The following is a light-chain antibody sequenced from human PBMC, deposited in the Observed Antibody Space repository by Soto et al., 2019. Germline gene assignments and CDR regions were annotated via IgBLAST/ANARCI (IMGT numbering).Light chain of an antibody. CDR3: QQYDNLFFS. V-gene: IGKV1-33*01. CDR1: QDISNY. Sequence: DIQMTQSPSSLSASVGDRVIITCQASQDISNYLNWYQKKPGKAPKLLIYDVFNLEAGVPSRFSGSRSGTDFTLNISSLQPEDIATYYCQQYDNLFFSFGGGTRVEIK. CDR2: DVF. J-gene: IGKJ4*01.